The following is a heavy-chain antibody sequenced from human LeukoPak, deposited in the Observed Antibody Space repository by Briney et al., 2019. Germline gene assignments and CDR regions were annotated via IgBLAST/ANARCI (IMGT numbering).Heavy chain of an antibody. D-gene: IGHD5-24*01. J-gene: IGHJ4*02. CDR2: IKQDGSKK. CDR1: GFPFSSYW. V-gene: IGHV3-7*04. CDR3: TRVGYIDEGIDY. Sequence: GGSLRLSCVASGFPFSSYWMTWVRQAPGKGLEWVANIKQDGSKKSYVDSVKGRFAISRDNAKNSLYLQMNSLGAEDTAIYYCTRVGYIDEGIDYWGQGTLVTVSS.